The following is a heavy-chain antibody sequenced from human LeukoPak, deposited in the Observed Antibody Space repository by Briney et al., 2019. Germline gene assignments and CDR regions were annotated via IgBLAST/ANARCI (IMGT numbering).Heavy chain of an antibody. J-gene: IGHJ4*02. V-gene: IGHV3-23*01. CDR1: KFAFGSYA. Sequence: PGGSLRLSCAASKFAFGSYAMSWVRQAPGKGLEWVSGISGRGGSTYYADSVRGRFTISRDNSKNTLYLQMNSLRVEDTAVYYCAKDRASVYDILNYGQYFDYWGQGTLVTVSS. CDR3: AKDRASVYDILNYGQYFDY. CDR2: ISGRGGST. D-gene: IGHD3-9*01.